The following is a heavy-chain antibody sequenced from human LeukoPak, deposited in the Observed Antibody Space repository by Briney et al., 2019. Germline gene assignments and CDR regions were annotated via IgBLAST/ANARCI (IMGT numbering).Heavy chain of an antibody. CDR1: GGSISSGGYY. CDR3: ATSTIQYYLDY. V-gene: IGHV4-31*03. J-gene: IGHJ4*02. D-gene: IGHD5/OR15-5a*01. CDR2: IYYSGST. Sequence: SETLSLTCTVSGGSISSGGYYWSWIRQHPGKGLEWIGYIYYSGSTYYNPSLKSRVTISVDTSKNQFSLKLSSVTAADTAVYYCATSTIQYYLDYWGQGTLVTVSS.